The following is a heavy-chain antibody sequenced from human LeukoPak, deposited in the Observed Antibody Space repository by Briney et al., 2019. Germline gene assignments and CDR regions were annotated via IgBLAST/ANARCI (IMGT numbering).Heavy chain of an antibody. CDR3: ARSDILTGRTYYYYYYYMDV. Sequence: GASVKVSCKASGYTFTSYYMHWVRQAPGQGLEWMGIINPSGGSTSYAQKFQGRVTMTRDTSTSTVYMELSSLRSEDTAVYYCARSDILTGRTYYYYYYYMDVWGKGTTVTVSS. J-gene: IGHJ6*03. D-gene: IGHD3-9*01. CDR2: INPSGGST. CDR1: GYTFTSYY. V-gene: IGHV1-46*01.